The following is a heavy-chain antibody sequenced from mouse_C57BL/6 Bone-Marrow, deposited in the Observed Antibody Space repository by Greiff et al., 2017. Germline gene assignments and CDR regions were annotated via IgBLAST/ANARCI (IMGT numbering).Heavy chain of an antibody. Sequence: VQLQQSGAELVRPGASVKLSCTASGFNIQDYYMHWVKQRPEQGLEWIGRIDPEDGYTEYAPKFPGTATMTADTSSNTDYLQLSSLTSEDTAVYYCTTADSNYLDARDYWGKGTSVTVSS. D-gene: IGHD2-5*01. V-gene: IGHV14-1*01. J-gene: IGHJ4*01. CDR1: GFNIQDYY. CDR3: TTADSNYLDARDY. CDR2: IDPEDGYT.